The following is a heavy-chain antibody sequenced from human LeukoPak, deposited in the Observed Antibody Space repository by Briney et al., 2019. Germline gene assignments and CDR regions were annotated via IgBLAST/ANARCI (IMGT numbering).Heavy chain of an antibody. D-gene: IGHD1-1*01. CDR1: GFTFSSYW. Sequence: PGGSLSLSCAASGFTFSSYWMSWVRQAPGKGLEWVANIKQDGSEKYYVDSVKGRFTISRDNAKNSLYLQMNSLRAEDAAVYYCARSSLNWNDVNYYYGMDVWGQGTTVTVSS. CDR3: ARSSLNWNDVNYYYGMDV. J-gene: IGHJ6*02. V-gene: IGHV3-7*01. CDR2: IKQDGSEK.